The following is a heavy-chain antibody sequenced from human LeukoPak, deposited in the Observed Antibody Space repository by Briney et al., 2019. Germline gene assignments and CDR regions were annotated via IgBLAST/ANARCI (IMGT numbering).Heavy chain of an antibody. D-gene: IGHD4-17*01. CDR3: ARGSGLRLFDY. CDR2: IYYSGST. Sequence: SETLSLTCTVSGGSISSYYWSWIRQPPGKGLEWIGYIYYSGSTNYNPSLKSRVTISVDTSKNQFSLKLSSVTAADTAVYYCARGSGLRLFDYWGQGTLVTVSS. J-gene: IGHJ4*02. V-gene: IGHV4-59*01. CDR1: GGSISSYY.